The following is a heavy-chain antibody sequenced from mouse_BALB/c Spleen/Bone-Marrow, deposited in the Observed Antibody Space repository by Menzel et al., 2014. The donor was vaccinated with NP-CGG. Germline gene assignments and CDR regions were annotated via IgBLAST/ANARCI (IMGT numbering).Heavy chain of an antibody. D-gene: IGHD2-1*01. CDR1: GFSLTSYG. CDR3: ARNEGNYVDAMDY. CDR2: IWSGGST. J-gene: IGHJ4*01. Sequence: QVHVKQSGPGLVQPSQSLSITCTVSGFSLTSYGVHWVRQSPGKGLEWLRVIWSGGSTDYNAAFISRLSISKDNSKSQVFFKMNSLQANDTAIYYCARNEGNYVDAMDYWGQGTSVTVSS. V-gene: IGHV2-2*02.